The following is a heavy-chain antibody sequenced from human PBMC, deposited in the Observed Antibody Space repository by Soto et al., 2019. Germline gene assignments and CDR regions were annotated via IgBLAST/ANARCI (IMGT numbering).Heavy chain of an antibody. CDR1: GDSISSSGYY. J-gene: IGHJ4*02. Sequence: SETLSLTCSVSGDSISSSGYYWGWIRQPPGKGLDWIGTIYYSGDTYYNQSLKSSVTIYVDTSKNQFSLRLRSVTAADTAVYYCARDFGTFYSDSSGYHCRGYFDYWGQGTQVT. V-gene: IGHV4-39*02. CDR2: IYYSGDT. CDR3: ARDFGTFYSDSSGYHCRGYFDY. D-gene: IGHD3-22*01.